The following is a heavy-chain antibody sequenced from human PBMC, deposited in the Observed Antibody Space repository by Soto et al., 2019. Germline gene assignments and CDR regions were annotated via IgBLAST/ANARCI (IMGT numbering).Heavy chain of an antibody. J-gene: IGHJ4*02. Sequence: GGSLRLSCAASGFTFSSYGMHWVRQAPGKGLEWVAVISYDGSNKYYADSVKGRFTISRDNSKNTLYLQMNSLRAEDTAVYYCAKVGRAWLRFDYLDYWGQGTPVTVSS. CDR3: AKVGRAWLRFDYLDY. CDR1: GFTFSSYG. D-gene: IGHD5-12*01. CDR2: ISYDGSNK. V-gene: IGHV3-30*18.